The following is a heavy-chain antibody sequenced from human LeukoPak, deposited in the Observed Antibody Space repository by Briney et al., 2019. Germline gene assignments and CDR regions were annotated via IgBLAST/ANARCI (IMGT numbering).Heavy chain of an antibody. V-gene: IGHV3-21*01. J-gene: IGHJ4*02. Sequence: GGSLRLSCAASGFTFSSYSMNWVRQAPGKGLEWVSSISSSSSYIYYADSVKGRFTISRDNTKNSLYLQMNSLRAEDTAVYYCARDPFDWLLPKQFDYWGQGTLVTVSS. CDR3: ARDPFDWLLPKQFDY. D-gene: IGHD3-9*01. CDR2: ISSSSSYI. CDR1: GFTFSSYS.